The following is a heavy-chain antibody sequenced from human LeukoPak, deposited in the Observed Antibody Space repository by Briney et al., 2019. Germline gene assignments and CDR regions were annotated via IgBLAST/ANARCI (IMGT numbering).Heavy chain of an antibody. CDR3: AGSGNYWYFDL. J-gene: IGHJ2*01. CDR2: IYYSGST. V-gene: IGHV4-59*06. Sequence: SETLSLTCTVSGGSISGYYWSWIRQHPGKGLEWIGYIYYSGSTYYNPSLKSRLNISVDTSKNQISLKLSSVTAADTAVYYCAGSGNYWYFDLWGRGTLVTVSS. CDR1: GGSISGYY. D-gene: IGHD2-15*01.